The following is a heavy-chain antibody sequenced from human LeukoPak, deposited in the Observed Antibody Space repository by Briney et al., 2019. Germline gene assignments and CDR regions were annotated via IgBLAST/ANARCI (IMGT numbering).Heavy chain of an antibody. V-gene: IGHV3-23*01. CDR2: ISRAGDRT. CDR3: ARGESFAFDV. J-gene: IGHJ3*01. CDR1: GFIFSSYD. Sequence: GGSLRLSCVGSGFIFSSYDMGWVRQAPGKGLEWVSSISRAGDRTYYEDSVKGRFTIPRDNSRNTMYLQMNSLRAEDTAVYYCARGESFAFDVWGQGTMVTVSS.